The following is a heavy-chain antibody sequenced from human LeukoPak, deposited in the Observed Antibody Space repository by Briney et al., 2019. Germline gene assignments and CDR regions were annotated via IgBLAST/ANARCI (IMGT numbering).Heavy chain of an antibody. CDR3: ARGRVYNGCDPFDY. Sequence: GGSLRLSCAASGFTLSSYNMNWVRQAPGKGLEWVSFISSSSSYIQYADSMKGRFTISRDNAKNSLYLQMNSLRAEDTAVYYCARGRVYNGCDPFDYWGQGTLVTVSS. J-gene: IGHJ4*02. D-gene: IGHD5-12*01. CDR2: ISSSSSYI. CDR1: GFTLSSYN. V-gene: IGHV3-21*01.